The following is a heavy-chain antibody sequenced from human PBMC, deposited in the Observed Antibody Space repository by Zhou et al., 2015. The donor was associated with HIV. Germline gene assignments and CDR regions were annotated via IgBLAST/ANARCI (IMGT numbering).Heavy chain of an antibody. CDR2: IIPIFGTA. Sequence: QVQLVQSGAEVKKPGSSVKVSCKASGGTFSSYAISWVRQAPGQGLEWMGGIIPIFGTANYAQKFQGRVTITADESTSTAYMELSSLRSEDTAVYYCARRGCSSTSCPRGPWFDPSGPRNPSSPVSS. J-gene: IGHJ5*01. D-gene: IGHD2-2*01. CDR1: GGTFSSYA. V-gene: IGHV1-69*01. CDR3: ARRGCSSTSCPRGPWFDP.